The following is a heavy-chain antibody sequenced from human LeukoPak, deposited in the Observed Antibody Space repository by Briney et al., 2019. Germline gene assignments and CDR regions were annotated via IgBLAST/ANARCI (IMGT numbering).Heavy chain of an antibody. Sequence: SKTLSLTCTVFGGSISVYYWTWIRQPPGKDLEWIGYIYSNGRTDYNPSPNSRVTISVATSKNQFSLKLGSVTAADTAVYYWARESHGDYVDYWGQGTLVTVS. CDR1: GGSISVYY. J-gene: IGHJ4*02. D-gene: IGHD4-17*01. V-gene: IGHV4-59*01. CDR3: ARESHGDYVDY. CDR2: IYSNGRT.